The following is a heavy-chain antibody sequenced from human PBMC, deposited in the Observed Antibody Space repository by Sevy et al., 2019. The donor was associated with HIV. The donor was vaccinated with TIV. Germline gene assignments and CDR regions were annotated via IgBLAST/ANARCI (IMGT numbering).Heavy chain of an antibody. D-gene: IGHD1-26*01. CDR3: ARDRDVSGNYLEYFYYAMDV. J-gene: IGHJ6*02. Sequence: ASVKVSCKTSGYTFSTYYIYWVRQAPGQGREWIGIFDPTGVSRSYAPRFQGRLTMTGDTSTSTAYMELSSLTSEDTAVYYCARDRDVSGNYLEYFYYAMDVWGQGTTVTVSS. CDR2: FDPTGVSR. CDR1: GYTFSTYY. V-gene: IGHV1-46*01.